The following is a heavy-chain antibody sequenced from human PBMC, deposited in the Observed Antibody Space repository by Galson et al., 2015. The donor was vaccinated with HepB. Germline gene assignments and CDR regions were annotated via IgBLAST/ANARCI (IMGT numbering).Heavy chain of an antibody. CDR2: IDPSDSYT. V-gene: IGHV5-10-1*01. D-gene: IGHD3-22*01. J-gene: IGHJ4*02. CDR3: ARRRGVYDSSGYPQYYFDY. CDR1: GYSFTSYW. Sequence: QSGAEVKKPGGSLRISCKGSGYSFTSYWISWVRQMPGKGLEWMGRIDPSDSYTNYSPSFQGHVTISADKSISTAYLQWSSLKASDTAMYYCARRRGVYDSSGYPQYYFDYWGQGTLVTVSS.